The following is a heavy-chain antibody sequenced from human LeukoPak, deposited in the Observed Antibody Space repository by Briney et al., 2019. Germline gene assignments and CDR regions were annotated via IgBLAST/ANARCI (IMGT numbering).Heavy chain of an antibody. V-gene: IGHV4-4*07. CDR1: GGSISSYY. CDR3: ARQIASAGTAGFDF. J-gene: IGHJ4*02. Sequence: SETLPLTCTVSGGSISSYYWSWIRQPAGKGLEWIGRIYSTGSTNYNPSLKSRVTMSVDTSKNQFSLRLRSVTAADTAVYYCARQIASAGTAGFDFWGQGALVTVSS. CDR2: IYSTGST. D-gene: IGHD6-13*01.